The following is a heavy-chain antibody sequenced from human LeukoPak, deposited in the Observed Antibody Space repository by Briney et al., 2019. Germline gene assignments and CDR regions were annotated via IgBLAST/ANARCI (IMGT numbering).Heavy chain of an antibody. V-gene: IGHV5-51*01. CDR2: IYPGDSDT. J-gene: IGHJ4*02. Sequence: GESLKISCKGAGYSFTSYWIGWVRQMPGKGLEWMGIIYPGDSDTRYSPSFQGQVTISADKSISTAYLQWSSLKASDTAMYYCACPNSGYDFAFDYWGQGTLVTVSS. CDR3: ACPNSGYDFAFDY. CDR1: GYSFTSYW. D-gene: IGHD5-12*01.